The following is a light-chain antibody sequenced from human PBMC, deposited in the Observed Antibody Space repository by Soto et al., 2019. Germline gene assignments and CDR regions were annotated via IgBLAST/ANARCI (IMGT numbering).Light chain of an antibody. CDR2: EIS. Sequence: QSALTQPASVSGSPGQSITISCTGTSSDIGGYNYVSWYQQHPGKAPKLMIYEISNRPSGVSNRFSGSKSGNTASLTISGRQAEDEADYYCSSYTSSSTLVVFGGGTKVTV. CDR3: SSYTSSSTLVV. CDR1: SSDIGGYNY. J-gene: IGLJ2*01. V-gene: IGLV2-14*01.